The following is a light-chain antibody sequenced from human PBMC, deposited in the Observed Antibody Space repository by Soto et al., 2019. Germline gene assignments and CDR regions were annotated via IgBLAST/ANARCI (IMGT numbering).Light chain of an antibody. J-gene: IGLJ3*02. V-gene: IGLV8-61*01. CDR2: STN. CDR3: VLYMGSGIWV. CDR1: SGSVSTSYY. Sequence: QTVVTQEPSFSVSPGGTVTLTCGLTSGSVSTSYYPSWYQQTPGQAPRKLVYSTNTRSSGVPDRFSGTILGNKAALTITGAQADDESDYYWVLYMGSGIWVFGGGTKLTVL.